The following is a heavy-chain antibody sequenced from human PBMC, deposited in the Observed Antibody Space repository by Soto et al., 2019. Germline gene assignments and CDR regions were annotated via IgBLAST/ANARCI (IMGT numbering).Heavy chain of an antibody. Sequence: GGSLRLSCAASGFTFNIYGMHWVRQAPDKGLEWVALISYDGSNQYYADSVKSRLTISRDKSKNTLFLQMNSLRADDTAVYYCAKDQASGQGSFDSWGQGTLVTVSS. CDR2: ISYDGSNQ. CDR3: AKDQASGQGSFDS. J-gene: IGHJ4*02. CDR1: GFTFNIYG. V-gene: IGHV3-30*18.